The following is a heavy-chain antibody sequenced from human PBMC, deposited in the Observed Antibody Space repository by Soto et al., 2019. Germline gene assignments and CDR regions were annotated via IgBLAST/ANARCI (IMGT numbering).Heavy chain of an antibody. V-gene: IGHV1-18*01. CDR1: GYTFTSYG. J-gene: IGHJ4*02. D-gene: IGHD3-22*01. CDR2: ISAYNGNT. Sequence: QVQLVQSGAEVKKPGASVKVSCKASGYTFTSYGISWVRQAPGQGLEWMGWISAYNGNTNYAQKLQGRVTMTTDTSTSTAYTELTSLRSDDTAGYYCASALSGYITHFDYWGQVTLVTVSS. CDR3: ASALSGYITHFDY.